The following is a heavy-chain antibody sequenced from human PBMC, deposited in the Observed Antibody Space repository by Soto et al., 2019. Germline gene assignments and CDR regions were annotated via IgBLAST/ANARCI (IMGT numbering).Heavy chain of an antibody. CDR1: GGTFSSYA. J-gene: IGHJ4*02. D-gene: IGHD6-13*01. V-gene: IGHV1-69*13. CDR2: IIPIFGTA. Sequence: VKVSCKASGGTFSSYAISWVRQAPGQGLEWMGGIIPIFGTANYAQKFQGRVTITADESTSTAYMELRSLRSDDTAVYYCARIYSSSWWWLAYYFDYWGQGTLVTVSS. CDR3: ARIYSSSWWWLAYYFDY.